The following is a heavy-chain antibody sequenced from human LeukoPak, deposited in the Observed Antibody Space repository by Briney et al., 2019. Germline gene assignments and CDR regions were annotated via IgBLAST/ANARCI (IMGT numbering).Heavy chain of an antibody. V-gene: IGHV4-34*01. CDR3: ARGPTDCSSTSCPPYYYMDV. Sequence: PSETLSLTCAVYGGSFSGYYWSWTRQPPGKGLEWIGEINHSGSTNYNPSLKSRVTISVDTSKNQFSLKLSSVTAADTAVYYCARGPTDCSSTSCPPYYYMDVWGKGTTVTVSS. D-gene: IGHD2-2*01. J-gene: IGHJ6*03. CDR1: GGSFSGYY. CDR2: INHSGST.